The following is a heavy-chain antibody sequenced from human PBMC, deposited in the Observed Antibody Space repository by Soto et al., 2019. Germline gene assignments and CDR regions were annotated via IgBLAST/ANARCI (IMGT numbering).Heavy chain of an antibody. CDR3: ARHGFGSLHGLVDV. D-gene: IGHD3-10*01. CDR1: GGSITNYY. CDR2: IQYNGYS. J-gene: IGHJ6*02. Sequence: QVQLQESGPGLVKPSETLSLTCTVSGGSITNYYCSWFRRPPGKGLEWIGYIQYNGYSAYNLSLKRRVNMSMDTYKTPFSLMLESVTATDTAVYYCARHGFGSLHGLVDVWGQGTTVIVSS. V-gene: IGHV4-59*08.